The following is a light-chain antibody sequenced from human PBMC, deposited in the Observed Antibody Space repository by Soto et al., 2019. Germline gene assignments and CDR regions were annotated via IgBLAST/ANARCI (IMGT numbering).Light chain of an antibody. CDR1: LTVSSTY. CDR3: QLYGTSPI. CDR2: ATS. Sequence: EIVLTQSPVTLSLSPGESATLSCRASLTVSSTYLTWYQQRPGQAPRLLIYATSTRSTDVPDRFSGSGSGTDFTLTIRGLEHEDFGMYYCQLYGTSPIFGPGTKVEVK. J-gene: IGKJ3*01. V-gene: IGKV3-20*01.